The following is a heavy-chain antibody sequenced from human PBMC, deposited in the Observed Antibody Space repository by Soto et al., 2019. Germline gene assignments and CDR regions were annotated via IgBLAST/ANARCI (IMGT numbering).Heavy chain of an antibody. V-gene: IGHV4-30-4*01. Sequence: PSETLSLTCTVSGGSISSGDYYWSWVRQPPGRGLEWIGYIYYSGSTYYNPSLKNRVTISVDTSKNQFSLKLSSVTAADTAVYYCAREGGHYYYGMDVWGQGTTVTVSS. D-gene: IGHD3-16*01. J-gene: IGHJ6*02. CDR1: GGSISSGDYY. CDR3: AREGGHYYYGMDV. CDR2: IYYSGST.